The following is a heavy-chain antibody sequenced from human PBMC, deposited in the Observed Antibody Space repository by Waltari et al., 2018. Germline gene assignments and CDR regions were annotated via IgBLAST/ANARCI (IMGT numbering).Heavy chain of an antibody. J-gene: IGHJ5*02. Sequence: QLQLQESGPGLVKPSETLSLTCTVSGGSISSESYSWGWSGQPPGKGLEWIGIISYSGSTYYNPSLKSRVTISVDTSKNQFSLKLSSVTAADTAVYYCARLSYHIVTGYGWFDPWGLGTLVTVSS. CDR3: ARLSYHIVTGYGWFDP. CDR1: GGSISSESYS. V-gene: IGHV4-39*01. D-gene: IGHD3-9*01. CDR2: ISYSGST.